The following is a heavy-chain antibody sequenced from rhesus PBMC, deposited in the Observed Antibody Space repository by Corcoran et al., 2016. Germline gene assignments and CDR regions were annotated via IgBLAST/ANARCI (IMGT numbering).Heavy chain of an antibody. Sequence: EVQLVESGAGLVLPGGSLRLSCAASGFPFSNSLMSWVRPSPGSGLDWVARLKRKAEGEKEDEAASGKGRFNISRDESKNTLNLQMNSLKTEDTAVYDCTTGSEYCTGSGCYDYVDYWGQGVLVTVSS. V-gene: IGHV3-30*02. CDR1: GFPFSNSL. CDR2: LKRKAEGEKE. D-gene: IGHD2-21*01. J-gene: IGHJ4*01. CDR3: TTGSEYCTGSGCYDYVDY.